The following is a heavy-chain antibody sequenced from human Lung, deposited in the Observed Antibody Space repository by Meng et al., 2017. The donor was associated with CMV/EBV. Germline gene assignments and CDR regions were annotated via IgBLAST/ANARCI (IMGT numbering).Heavy chain of an antibody. D-gene: IGHD2-2*01. V-gene: IGHV3-21*04. CDR1: GFNFSTYS. Sequence: GGSXRLXCAASGFNFSTYSMNWVRQAPGKGLEWVSYITSSSSYIYYGDSVRGRFTISRDNAKNSLYLQMNSLRAEDTAVYYCAIYCSATTCPPGHDAFDMXGQGXMVTVSS. CDR2: ITSSSSYI. CDR3: AIYCSATTCPPGHDAFDM. J-gene: IGHJ3*02.